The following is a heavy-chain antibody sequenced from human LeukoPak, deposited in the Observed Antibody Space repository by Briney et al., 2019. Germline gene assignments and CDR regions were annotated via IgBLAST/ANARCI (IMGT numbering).Heavy chain of an antibody. CDR1: GGTFSSYA. CDR3: AREWDYESSGFFYSY. D-gene: IGHD3-22*01. V-gene: IGHV1-69*13. J-gene: IGHJ4*02. Sequence: SVKVSCKASGGTFSSYAISWVRQARGQGLEWMGGIVPLFGTAKYAQKFQGRVTITADEPTSTVYMELRSLRSEDTAVFYCAREWDYESSGFFYSYWGQGTLVTVSS. CDR2: IVPLFGTA.